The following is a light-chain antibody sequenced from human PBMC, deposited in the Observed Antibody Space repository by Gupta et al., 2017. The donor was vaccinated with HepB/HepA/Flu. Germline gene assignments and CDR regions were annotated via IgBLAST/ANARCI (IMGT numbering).Light chain of an antibody. CDR3: QQSFSTPMYT. J-gene: IGKJ2*01. CDR2: AAS. CDR1: QSITTS. Sequence: DIQMTQSPSSMSASVGDRVSITCRASQSITTSLNWYQHKAGQAPKLLIYAASTLQSWVPSRFSGSGSGTHFTLTITSRQPEDLATYYCQQSFSTPMYTFGQGTKLEIK. V-gene: IGKV1-39*01.